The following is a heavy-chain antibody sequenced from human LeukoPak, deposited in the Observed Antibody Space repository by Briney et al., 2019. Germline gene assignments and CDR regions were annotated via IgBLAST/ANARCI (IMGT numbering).Heavy chain of an antibody. CDR3: ARDTIAAAGYFDY. J-gene: IGHJ4*02. Sequence: ASVKVSCKASGGTFSSYAISWVRQAPGQGLEWMGRIIPILGIANYAQKFQGRVTITADKSTSTAYMELSSLRSEDTAVYYCARDTIAAAGYFDYWGQGTLVTVSS. D-gene: IGHD6-13*01. CDR1: GGTFSSYA. V-gene: IGHV1-69*04. CDR2: IIPILGIA.